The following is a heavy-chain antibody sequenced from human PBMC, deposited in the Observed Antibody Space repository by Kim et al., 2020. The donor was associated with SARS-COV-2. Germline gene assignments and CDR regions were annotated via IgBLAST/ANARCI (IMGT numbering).Heavy chain of an antibody. CDR3: ARREAVAYLDI. Sequence: TNYNPALKSRVTISVDTSKNQFSLKLSSVTAADTAVYYCARREAVAYLDIWGQGTMVTVSS. J-gene: IGHJ3*02. CDR2: T. V-gene: IGHV4-59*08. D-gene: IGHD6-19*01.